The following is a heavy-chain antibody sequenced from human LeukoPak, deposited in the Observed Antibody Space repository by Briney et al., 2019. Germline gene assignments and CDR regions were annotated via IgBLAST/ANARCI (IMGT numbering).Heavy chain of an antibody. CDR3: ARTVVPAAIPYYYYGMDV. V-gene: IGHV1-69*06. Sequence: GSSVKVSCKASGGTFSSYAISWGRQAPGQGLEWMGGIIPIFGTANYAQKFQGRVTITADKSTSTAYMELSSLRSEDTAVYYCARTVVPAAIPYYYYGMDVWGKGTTVTVSS. CDR2: IIPIFGTA. D-gene: IGHD2-2*01. J-gene: IGHJ6*04. CDR1: GGTFSSYA.